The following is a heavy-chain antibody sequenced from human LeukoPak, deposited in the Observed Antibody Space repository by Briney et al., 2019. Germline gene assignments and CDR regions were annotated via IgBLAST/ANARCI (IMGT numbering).Heavy chain of an antibody. CDR2: IYSGGST. D-gene: IGHD6-19*01. CDR3: ARVDSGSACAS. V-gene: IGHV3-66*01. J-gene: IGHJ1*01. CDR1: GFIVSNKY. Sequence: GGSLRLSCAASGFIVSNKYMSWVRQAPGKGPEWVSVIYSGGSTYYADSVKGRFIISRDTSKNTLYLQMGSLRPEDMAVYYCARVDSGSACASWGQGILVTVSS.